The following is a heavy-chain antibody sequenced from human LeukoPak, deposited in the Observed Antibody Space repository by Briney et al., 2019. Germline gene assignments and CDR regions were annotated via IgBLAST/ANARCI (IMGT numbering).Heavy chain of an antibody. CDR3: ARGAPVGATHYATYYYYYYMDV. CDR1: GFTFSSYW. CDR2: INSDGSST. D-gene: IGHD1-26*01. V-gene: IGHV3-74*01. J-gene: IGHJ6*03. Sequence: GGSLRLSCAASGFTFSSYWMHWVRQAPGKGLVWVSRINSDGSSTSYADSVKGRFTISRDNAKNTLYLQMNSLRAEDTAVYYCARGAPVGATHYATYYYYYYMDVWGKGTTVTVSS.